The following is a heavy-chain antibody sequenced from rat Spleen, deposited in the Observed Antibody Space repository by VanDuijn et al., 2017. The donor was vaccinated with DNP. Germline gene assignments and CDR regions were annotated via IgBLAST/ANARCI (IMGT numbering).Heavy chain of an antibody. V-gene: IGHV5S10*01. CDR1: GFSFSDSA. CDR3: ATEDYGYPFDY. CDR2: IIYDGSHT. J-gene: IGHJ2*01. Sequence: EVQLVESGGGVVQPGKSLKLSCAASGFSFSDSAMAWVRQSPKMGLEWVATIIYDGSHTFYRDSVQGRFIISRDNAKTTLNLQMDSLRSEDTATYYCATEDYGYPFDYWGQGVMVTVSS. D-gene: IGHD1-7*01.